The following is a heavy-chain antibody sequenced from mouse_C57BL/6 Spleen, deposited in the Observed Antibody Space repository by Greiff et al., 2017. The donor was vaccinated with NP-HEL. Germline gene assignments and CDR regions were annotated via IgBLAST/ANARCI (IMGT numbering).Heavy chain of an antibody. J-gene: IGHJ2*01. Sequence: VQLQQPGAELVKPGASVKMSCKASGYTFTSYWITWVKQRPGQGLEWIGDIYPGSGSTNYNEKFKSKATLTVDTSSSTAYMQLSSLTSEDSAVYYCARRDYYGSRPFDYWGQGTTHTVSS. CDR3: ARRDYYGSRPFDY. V-gene: IGHV1-55*01. D-gene: IGHD1-1*01. CDR2: IYPGSGST. CDR1: GYTFTSYW.